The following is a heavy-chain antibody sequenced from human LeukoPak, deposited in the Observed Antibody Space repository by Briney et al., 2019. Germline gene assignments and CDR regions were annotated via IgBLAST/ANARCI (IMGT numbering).Heavy chain of an antibody. Sequence: GESLKISCKGSGYSFTSYWIGWVRQAPGKGLEWVAFIRYDGSNKYYADSVKGRFTISRDNSKNTLYLQMNSLRAEDTAVYYCAKGPLAITRTGSIGFDYWGQGTLVTVSS. CDR3: AKGPLAITRTGSIGFDY. CDR2: IRYDGSNK. J-gene: IGHJ4*02. D-gene: IGHD3-10*01. V-gene: IGHV3-30*02. CDR1: GYSFTSYW.